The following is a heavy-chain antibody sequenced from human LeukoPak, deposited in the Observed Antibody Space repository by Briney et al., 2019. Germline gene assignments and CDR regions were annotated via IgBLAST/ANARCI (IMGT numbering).Heavy chain of an antibody. J-gene: IGHJ4*02. V-gene: IGHV3-48*01. CDR3: AKADEMNMDY. CDR2: I. D-gene: IGHD2/OR15-2a*01. Sequence: GGSLRLSCAASGFTFSTYHMNWVRQAPGKGLEWVSYIMKGRFTISRDNAKNSLYLQMNSLRAEDTAVYYCAKADEMNMDYWGQGTLVTVSS. CDR1: GFTFSTYH.